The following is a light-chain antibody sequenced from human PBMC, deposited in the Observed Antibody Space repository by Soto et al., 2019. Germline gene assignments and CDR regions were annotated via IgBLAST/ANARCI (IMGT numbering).Light chain of an antibody. CDR2: SAS. CDR1: QAITSW. V-gene: IGKV1-12*01. CDR3: QQTRSFPLT. Sequence: DIHVTQSPSSVSASVGDRVTITCRASQAITSWLAWYQQKPGRAPKLLIYSASSLQSGAPSRFTGSGSGTDFTLTITSPQPDDAAVYYCQQTRSFPLTFGGGTKVEI. J-gene: IGKJ4*01.